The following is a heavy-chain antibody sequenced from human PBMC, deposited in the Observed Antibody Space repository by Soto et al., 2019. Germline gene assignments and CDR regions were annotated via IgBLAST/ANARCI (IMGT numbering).Heavy chain of an antibody. CDR2: ISYGGST. Sequence: QVQLQESGPGLVKPSQTLPLTCTVSGGSINSGGYCWGWIRQHPGKGLDWIGCISYGGSTSYNPSLKSRVTISVDTSKNQFSLKLTSVTAADTAVYYCSRGILVWGQGALITVSS. CDR1: GGSINSGGYC. J-gene: IGHJ4*02. D-gene: IGHD5-18*01. V-gene: IGHV4-31*03. CDR3: SRGILV.